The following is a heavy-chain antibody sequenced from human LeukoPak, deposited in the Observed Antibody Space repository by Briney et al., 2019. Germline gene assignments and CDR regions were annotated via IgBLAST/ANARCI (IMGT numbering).Heavy chain of an antibody. CDR1: GYTFTSYG. CDR2: ISAYNGNT. D-gene: IGHD6-19*01. J-gene: IGHJ4*02. Sequence: ASVRVSCKASGYTFTSYGISWVRQAPGQGLEWMGWISAYNGNTNYAQKLQGRVTMTTDTSTSTAYMELSSLRSEDTAVYYFARDPGKVAVAGSDYWGQGTLVTVSS. CDR3: ARDPGKVAVAGSDY. V-gene: IGHV1-18*01.